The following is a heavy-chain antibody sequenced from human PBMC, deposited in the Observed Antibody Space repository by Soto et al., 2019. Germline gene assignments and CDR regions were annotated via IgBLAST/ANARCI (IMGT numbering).Heavy chain of an antibody. V-gene: IGHV3-23*01. CDR1: GFTFSSYA. Sequence: EVQLLESGGGLVQPGGSLRLSCAASGFTFSSYAMSWVRQAPGKGLEWVSAISGSGGSTYYADSVKGRFTISRDNSKNPLYLQMNSLRAEDTAVYYCATSAPVYYYDSSVVRSWFDPWGQGTLVTVSS. CDR3: ATSAPVYYYDSSVVRSWFDP. CDR2: ISGSGGST. J-gene: IGHJ5*02. D-gene: IGHD3-22*01.